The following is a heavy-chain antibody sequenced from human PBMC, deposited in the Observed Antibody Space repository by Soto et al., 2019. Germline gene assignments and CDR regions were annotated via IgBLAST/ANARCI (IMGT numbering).Heavy chain of an antibody. CDR2: ISYDGSNK. V-gene: IGHV3-30-3*01. CDR1: GFTFSSYA. Sequence: GGSLRLSCAASGFTFSSYAMHWVRQAPGKXLEWVAVISYDGSNKYYADSVKGRFTISRDNSKNTLYLQMNSLRAEDTAVYYCARDYQLLTPTPIYYYYGMDVWGQGTTVTVSS. CDR3: ARDYQLLTPTPIYYYYGMDV. J-gene: IGHJ6*02. D-gene: IGHD2-2*01.